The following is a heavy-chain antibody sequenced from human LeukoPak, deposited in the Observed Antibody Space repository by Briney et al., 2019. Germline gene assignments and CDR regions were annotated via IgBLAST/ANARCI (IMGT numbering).Heavy chain of an antibody. D-gene: IGHD6-19*01. Sequence: ASVKVSCKASGYTFTSYGVSWVRQAPGQGLEWMGWISAYNGNTNYAQKLQGRVTMTTDTSTSTAYMELKSLRSDDTAVYYCARVSGWYALLPFDYWGQGTLVTVSS. J-gene: IGHJ4*02. CDR2: ISAYNGNT. CDR3: ARVSGWYALLPFDY. CDR1: GYTFTSYG. V-gene: IGHV1-18*01.